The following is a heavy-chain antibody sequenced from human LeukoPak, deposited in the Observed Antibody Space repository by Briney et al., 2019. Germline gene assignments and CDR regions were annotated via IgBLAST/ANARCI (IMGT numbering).Heavy chain of an antibody. CDR3: ARAVDIVVVPAAMEYYFDY. CDR1: GYTFTGYY. V-gene: IGHV1-2*02. J-gene: IGHJ4*02. CDR2: INPNSGGT. D-gene: IGHD2-2*01. Sequence: ASVKVSCKASGYTFTGYYMHRVRQAPGQGLEWMGWINPNSGGTNYAQKFQGRVTMTRDTSISTAYMELSRLRSDDTAVYYCARAVDIVVVPAAMEYYFDYWGQGTLVTVSS.